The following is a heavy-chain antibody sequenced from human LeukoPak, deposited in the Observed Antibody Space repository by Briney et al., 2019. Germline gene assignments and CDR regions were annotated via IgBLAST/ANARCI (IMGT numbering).Heavy chain of an antibody. J-gene: IGHJ4*02. CDR2: ISGSGGST. D-gene: IGHD5-24*01. CDR1: GFTFSSYA. CDR3: AKVYGYNLGLRPGWGFDY. V-gene: IGHV3-23*01. Sequence: GGSLRLSCAASGFTFSSYAMSWVRQAPGKGLEWVSAISGSGGSTYYADSVKGRFTISRDNSKNTLYLQMNSLRAEDTAVYYCAKVYGYNLGLRPGWGFDYWGQGALVTVSS.